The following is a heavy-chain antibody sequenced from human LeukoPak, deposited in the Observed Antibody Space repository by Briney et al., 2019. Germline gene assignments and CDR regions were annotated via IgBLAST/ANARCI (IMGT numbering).Heavy chain of an antibody. CDR1: GFTVSSNY. CDR2: IYSGGST. D-gene: IGHD5-18*01. J-gene: IGHJ5*02. CDR3: ARDLPGYSYGLDL. V-gene: IGHV3-53*01. Sequence: GGSLRLSCAASGFTVSSNYMSWVRQAPGKGLEWVSVIYSGGSTYYADSVKGRFTISRDNSKNTLYLQMDSLRAEDTAVYYCARDLPGYSYGLDLWGQGTLVTVSS.